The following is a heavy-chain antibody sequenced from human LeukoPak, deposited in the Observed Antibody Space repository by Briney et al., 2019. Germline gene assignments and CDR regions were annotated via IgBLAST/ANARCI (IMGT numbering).Heavy chain of an antibody. CDR1: GSTFSRYW. D-gene: IGHD2-15*01. V-gene: IGHV3-74*01. J-gene: IGHJ6*02. Sequence: PGGSLRLSCAASGSTFSRYWMHWVRQTPGKGLAWVAHVDNDGSRTSYAESVKGRFTVSRDNSKNTLFLQMNSLRAEDTAVYYCAKNLYCGGGSCYPSALGMDVWGQGTTVTVSS. CDR2: VDNDGSRT. CDR3: AKNLYCGGGSCYPSALGMDV.